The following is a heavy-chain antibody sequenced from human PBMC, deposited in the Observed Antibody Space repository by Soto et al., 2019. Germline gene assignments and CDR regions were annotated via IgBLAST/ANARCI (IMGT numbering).Heavy chain of an antibody. D-gene: IGHD6-13*01. CDR1: GFTFSSYG. V-gene: IGHV3-30*18. CDR3: AKGGSSWYFDY. J-gene: IGHJ4*02. Sequence: QVQLVESGGGVVQPGRSLRLSCAASGFTFSSYGMHWVRQAPGKGLEWVEVISYDGSNKYYADSVKGRFTISRDNSKNTLYLQMNSLRAEDTAVYYCAKGGSSWYFDYWGQGTLVTVSS. CDR2: ISYDGSNK.